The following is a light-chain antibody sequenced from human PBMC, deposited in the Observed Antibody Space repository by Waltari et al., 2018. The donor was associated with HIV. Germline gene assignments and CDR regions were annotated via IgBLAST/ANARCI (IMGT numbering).Light chain of an antibody. CDR2: WAS. J-gene: IGKJ1*01. CDR3: QQYYSTPPT. CDR1: QSIFYSSRNANY. Sequence: DIVMTQSPHSLALSLGDGATINCKSSQSIFYSSRNANYLAWYQQKPGQSPKLLIYWASSRASGVPDRFSGSGSRTDFTLSISSLQSEDVAVYFCQQYYSTPPTFGQGTRVEIK. V-gene: IGKV4-1*01.